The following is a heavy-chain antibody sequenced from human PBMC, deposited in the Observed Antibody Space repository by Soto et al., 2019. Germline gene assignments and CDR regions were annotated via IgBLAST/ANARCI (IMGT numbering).Heavy chain of an antibody. CDR2: ISYDGSNK. CDR1: GFTFSSYG. CDR3: AKDRRYDFWSGFGAFDI. Sequence: GSLRLSCAASGFTFSSYGMHWVRQAPGKGLEWVAVISYDGSNKYYADSVKGRFTISRDNSKNTLYLQMNSLRAEDTAVYYCAKDRRYDFWSGFGAFDIWGQGTMVTVSS. J-gene: IGHJ3*02. V-gene: IGHV3-30*18. D-gene: IGHD3-3*01.